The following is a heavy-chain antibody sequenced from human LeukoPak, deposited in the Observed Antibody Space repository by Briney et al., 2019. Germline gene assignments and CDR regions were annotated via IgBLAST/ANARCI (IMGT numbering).Heavy chain of an antibody. CDR3: ARDLLHRGYAFDI. Sequence: TSETLSLTCTVSGGSISSGTYYWGWIRQPAGKGLEWIGRIYSSGSTNYNPSLKSRVTMSVDTSKNQFSLNLTSVTAADTAVYYCARDLLHRGYAFDIWGQGTMVTVSS. J-gene: IGHJ3*02. V-gene: IGHV4-61*02. CDR1: GGSISSGTYY. D-gene: IGHD5-12*01. CDR2: IYSSGST.